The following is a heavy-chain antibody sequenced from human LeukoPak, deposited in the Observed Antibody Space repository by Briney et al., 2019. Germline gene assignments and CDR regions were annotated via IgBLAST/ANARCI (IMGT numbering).Heavy chain of an antibody. V-gene: IGHV4-38-2*02. CDR2: IYHSGST. CDR3: ARALTIFGYYMDV. D-gene: IGHD3-3*01. CDR1: GYSISSGYY. Sequence: SETLSLTCTVSGYSISSGYYWGWIRQPPGKGLEWIGSIYHSGSTYYNPSLKSRVTISVDTSKNQFSLKLSSVTAADTAVYYCARALTIFGYYMDVWGKGTTVTVSS. J-gene: IGHJ6*03.